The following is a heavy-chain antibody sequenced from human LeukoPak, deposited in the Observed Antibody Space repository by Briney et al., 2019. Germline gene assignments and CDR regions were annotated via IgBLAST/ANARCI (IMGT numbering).Heavy chain of an antibody. Sequence: GASVKVSCKASGYTFTSYYMHWVRQAPGKGLEWMGGFDPEDGETIYAQKFQGRVTMTEDTSTDTAYMELSSLRSEDTAVYYCATIDVGASFRFDPWGQGTLVTVSS. D-gene: IGHD1-26*01. CDR2: FDPEDGET. J-gene: IGHJ5*02. CDR1: GYTFTSYY. V-gene: IGHV1-24*01. CDR3: ATIDVGASFRFDP.